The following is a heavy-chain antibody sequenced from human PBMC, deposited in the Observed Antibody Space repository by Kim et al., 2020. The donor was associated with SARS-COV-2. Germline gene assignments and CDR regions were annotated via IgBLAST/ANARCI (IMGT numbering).Heavy chain of an antibody. V-gene: IGHV4-59*13. CDR3: ARGELLWFGDPGAGMDV. J-gene: IGHJ6*02. D-gene: IGHD3-10*01. CDR1: GGSISSYY. Sequence: SETLSLTCTVSGGSISSYYWSWIRQPPGKGLEWIGYIYYSGSTNYNPSLKSRVTISVDTSKNQFSLKLSSVTAADTAVYYCARGELLWFGDPGAGMDVWGQGTTVTVSS. CDR2: IYYSGST.